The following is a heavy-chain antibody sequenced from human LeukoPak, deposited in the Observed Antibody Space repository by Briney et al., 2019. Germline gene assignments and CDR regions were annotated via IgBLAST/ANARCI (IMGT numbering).Heavy chain of an antibody. D-gene: IGHD6-19*01. CDR1: GFTFSSYA. CDR2: IPYDGSNS. J-gene: IGHJ4*02. V-gene: IGHV3-30-3*01. Sequence: GGSLRLSCAASGFTFSSYAMHWVRQAPGKGLEWVAVIPYDGSNSYYADSVKGRFTISRDNSKNMLYLQMNSLRAEDTAVYYCTRVSGWYSPPVDWGQGTLVTVSS. CDR3: TRVSGWYSPPVD.